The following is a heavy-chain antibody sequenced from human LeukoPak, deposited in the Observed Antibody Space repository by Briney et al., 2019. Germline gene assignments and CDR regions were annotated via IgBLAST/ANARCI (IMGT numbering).Heavy chain of an antibody. CDR1: GGSISSYY. V-gene: IGHV4-4*07. CDR2: ICTSGST. J-gene: IGHJ6*03. D-gene: IGHD6-19*01. CDR3: ATSVAGKYYYYYYMDV. Sequence: SETLSLTCTVSGGSISSYYWSWIRQPAGEGLEWIGRICTSGSTNYNPSLKSRVTMSVDTSKNQFSLKLSSVTAADTAVYYCATSVAGKYYYYYYMDVWGKGTTVTVSS.